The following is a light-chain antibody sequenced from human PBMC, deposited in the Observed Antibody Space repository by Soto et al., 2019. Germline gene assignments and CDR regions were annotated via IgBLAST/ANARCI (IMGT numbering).Light chain of an antibody. CDR2: EGS. V-gene: IGLV2-14*01. CDR1: SSDVGAYNF. J-gene: IGLJ2*01. Sequence: QSALTQPASVSGSPGQSITISCTGTSSDVGAYNFVSWYQQHPGKAPKLMIYEGSKRPSGVSNRFSGSKSGNTASLTISGLQTEDEADYYCSSYTSYSPLAVFGGGTKLTVL. CDR3: SSYTSYSPLAV.